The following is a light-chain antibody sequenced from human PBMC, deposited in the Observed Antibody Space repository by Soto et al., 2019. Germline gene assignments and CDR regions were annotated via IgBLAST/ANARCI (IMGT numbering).Light chain of an antibody. Sequence: DIQVTQSPSSLSASVGDRVTITCRASQNIFTYLNWYQQKTGQAPKLLIYDASQLETGVPSRFSGSGSGTDFTFTINSLQPEDIGTYYCQHYNSFPITFGQGTRLDIK. CDR1: QNIFTY. CDR2: DAS. J-gene: IGKJ5*01. CDR3: QHYNSFPIT. V-gene: IGKV1-33*01.